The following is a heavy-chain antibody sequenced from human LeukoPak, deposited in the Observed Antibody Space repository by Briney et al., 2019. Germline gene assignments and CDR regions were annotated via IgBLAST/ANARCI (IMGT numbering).Heavy chain of an antibody. J-gene: IGHJ4*02. CDR2: VGKSGENT. V-gene: IGHV3-23*01. CDR3: AKVMTGYYYYFDY. Sequence: GGSLRLSCAASGFTFSSYAMHRVRQAPGKGLEWVSAVGKSGENTYYADSVKGRFTVSRDSSKNTLYLQMNSLRAEDTALYYCAKVMTGYYYYFDYWGQGALVTVSS. CDR1: GFTFSSYA. D-gene: IGHD3-9*01.